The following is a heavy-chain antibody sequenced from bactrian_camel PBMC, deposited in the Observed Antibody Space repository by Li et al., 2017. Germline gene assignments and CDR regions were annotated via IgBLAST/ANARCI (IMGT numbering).Heavy chain of an antibody. CDR2: IYPGGVP. D-gene: IGHD5*01. Sequence: HVQLVESGGGSVEAGGSLTLSCSASGNIDWNHCMGWFRQAPGKQREGVAGIYPGGVPNWYADSVKGRFTISQDDAKNTVYLQMDSLQPEDTAVYYCVRGPGVDYGFADWGQGTQVTVS. CDR1: GNIDWNHC. J-gene: IGHJ4*01. CDR3: VRGPGVDYGFAD. V-gene: IGHV3S53*01.